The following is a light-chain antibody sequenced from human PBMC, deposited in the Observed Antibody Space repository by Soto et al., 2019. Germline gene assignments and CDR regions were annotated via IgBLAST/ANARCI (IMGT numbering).Light chain of an antibody. CDR3: QKYNRAPLT. CDR2: ATS. Sequence: DVQMTQSPSSLSAFVGDRVTITCRASQGIAPYLAWFQQKPGKVPKLLIYATSTLQSGVPSRFSGSGSGTDFTLTISNLQPEDVATYYCQKYNRAPLTFGGGTKVEIK. CDR1: QGIAPY. V-gene: IGKV1-27*01. J-gene: IGKJ4*01.